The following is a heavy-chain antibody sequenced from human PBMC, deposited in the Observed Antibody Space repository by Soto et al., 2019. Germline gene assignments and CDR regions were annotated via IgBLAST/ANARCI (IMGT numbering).Heavy chain of an antibody. CDR1: GGSISSGGYS. D-gene: IGHD1-26*01. CDR3: ARDAVGATGWYYFDY. J-gene: IGHJ4*02. V-gene: IGHV4-30-2*01. CDR2: IYHSGST. Sequence: SETLSLTCAVSGGSISSGGYSWSWIRQPPGKGLEWIGYIYHSGSTNYNPSLKSRVTISVDTSKNQFSLKLSSVTAADTAVYYCARDAVGATGWYYFDYWGQGTLVTVSS.